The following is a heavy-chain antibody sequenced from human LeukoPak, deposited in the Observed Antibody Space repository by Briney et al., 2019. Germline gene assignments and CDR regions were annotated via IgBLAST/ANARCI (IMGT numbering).Heavy chain of an antibody. J-gene: IGHJ1*01. CDR2: IYTSGSS. CDR3: TREAGGYSYGYEEH. V-gene: IGHV4-4*07. Sequence: SETLSLTCTVSGGSVSNYYWNWIRQPAGKGLEWIGRIYTSGSSDYNPSLKSRVTMSVDTSKNHLSLKLSSVTAADTAVYYCTREAGGYSYGYEEHWGQGTLVTVSS. D-gene: IGHD5-18*01. CDR1: GGSVSNYY.